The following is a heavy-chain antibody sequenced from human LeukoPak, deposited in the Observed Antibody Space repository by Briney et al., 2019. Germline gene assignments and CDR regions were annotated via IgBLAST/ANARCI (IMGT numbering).Heavy chain of an antibody. V-gene: IGHV5-51*01. CDR3: AGQDIVVVTTATRAFDI. CDR1: GYTFTSYW. J-gene: IGHJ3*02. Sequence: GESLKISCKGSGYTFTSYWIAWVRQLPGEGLEWMGIIYPGDSDTGYSPSFQGQVTISADKSISTAYLQWSSLKASDTAMYYCAGQDIVVVTTATRAFDIWGQGTMVTVSS. D-gene: IGHD2-15*01. CDR2: IYPGDSDT.